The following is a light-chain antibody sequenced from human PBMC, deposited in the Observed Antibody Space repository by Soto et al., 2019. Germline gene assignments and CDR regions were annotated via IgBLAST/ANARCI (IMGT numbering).Light chain of an antibody. J-gene: IGKJ4*01. CDR2: WAS. CDR1: QSVLYTSNNKNY. Sequence: DIVMTQSPDSLAVSLGERATINCKSSQSVLYTSNNKNYLAWYQQKAGQPPKVLIYWASTRESGVPDRFSGSGSGTDFTLTISSLQAEDVAVYYCQQYYNTPLTFGGGTKVDIK. V-gene: IGKV4-1*01. CDR3: QQYYNTPLT.